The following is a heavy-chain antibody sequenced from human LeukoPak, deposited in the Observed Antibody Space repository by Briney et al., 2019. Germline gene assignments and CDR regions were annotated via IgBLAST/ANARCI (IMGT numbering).Heavy chain of an antibody. V-gene: IGHV3-48*01. CDR2: ISSSSSTI. CDR1: GFIFSTYS. CDR3: ARRGRGYYDSSGYYYESDYYFDY. J-gene: IGHJ4*02. D-gene: IGHD3-22*01. Sequence: GGSLRLSCAASGFIFSTYSMNWVRQAPGKGLEWISYISSSSSTIYYADSVKGRFTISRDNSKNTLYLQMNSLRAEDTAVYYCARRGRGYYDSSGYYYESDYYFDYWGQGTLVTVSS.